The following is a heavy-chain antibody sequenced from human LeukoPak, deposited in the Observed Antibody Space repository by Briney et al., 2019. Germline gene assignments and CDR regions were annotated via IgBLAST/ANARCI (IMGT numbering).Heavy chain of an antibody. CDR2: INHSGST. V-gene: IGHV4-39*07. D-gene: IGHD1-1*01. CDR1: GGSISSGDYY. Sequence: SETLSLTCTVSGGSISSGDYYWNWIRQPPGKGLEWIGEINHSGSTNYNPSLKSRVTISVDTSENQFSLKLSSVTAADTAVYYCARSERRPGWRGTYYYYYGMDVWGQGTTVTVSS. J-gene: IGHJ6*02. CDR3: ARSERRPGWRGTYYYYYGMDV.